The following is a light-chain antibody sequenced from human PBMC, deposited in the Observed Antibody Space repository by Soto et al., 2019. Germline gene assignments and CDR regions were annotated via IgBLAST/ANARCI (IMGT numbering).Light chain of an antibody. V-gene: IGLV2-23*02. CDR1: SREVGSYNL. Sequence: QSVLTQPASVSGSPGQSITISCTGTSREVGSYNLVSWYQQHPGKAPKLMIYEVSKRPSGVSNRFSGSKSGNTASLTISGLQAEDEADYYCCSYAGSSFYVFGTGTKVTVL. J-gene: IGLJ1*01. CDR2: EVS. CDR3: CSYAGSSFYV.